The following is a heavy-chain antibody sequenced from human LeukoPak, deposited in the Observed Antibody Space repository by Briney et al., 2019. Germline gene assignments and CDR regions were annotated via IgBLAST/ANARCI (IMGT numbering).Heavy chain of an antibody. CDR2: INPNSGGT. Sequence: ASVKVSCKASGYTFTGYYMHWVRQAPGQGLEWMGRINPNSGGTNYAQKFQGRVTMTRDTSISTAYIELSRLRSDDTAVYYCARDPVRGARSGDWGQGTLVTVSS. V-gene: IGHV1-2*06. D-gene: IGHD3-10*01. CDR3: ARDPVRGARSGD. CDR1: GYTFTGYY. J-gene: IGHJ4*02.